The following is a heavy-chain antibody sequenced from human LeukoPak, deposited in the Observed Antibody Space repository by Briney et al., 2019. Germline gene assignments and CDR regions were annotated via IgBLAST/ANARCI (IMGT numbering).Heavy chain of an antibody. CDR3: ARLRDGYNIFDY. J-gene: IGHJ4*02. CDR2: IYYSGGT. V-gene: IGHV4-59*01. Sequence: PSETLSLTCAVYGGSFSGYYWSWIRQPPGKGLEWIGYIYYSGGTNYNPSLKSRVTISVDTSKNQFSLKLSSVTAADTAVYYCARLRDGYNIFDYWGQGTLVTVSS. D-gene: IGHD5-24*01. CDR1: GGSFSGYY.